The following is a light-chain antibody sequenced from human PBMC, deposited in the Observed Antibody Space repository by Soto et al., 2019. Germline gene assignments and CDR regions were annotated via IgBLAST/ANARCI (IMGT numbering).Light chain of an antibody. CDR3: CSYAGSTYV. CDR1: SSDVGSYNY. V-gene: IGLV2-11*01. J-gene: IGLJ1*01. CDR2: DVS. Sequence: QSALTQPRSVSGSPGQSVTISCTGTSSDVGSYNYVSWYQQHPGKAPKLMIFDVSKRPSGVPDRFSGFKSGNTAYLTISGLQAEDEADYYCCSYAGSTYVFGSGTKVTVL.